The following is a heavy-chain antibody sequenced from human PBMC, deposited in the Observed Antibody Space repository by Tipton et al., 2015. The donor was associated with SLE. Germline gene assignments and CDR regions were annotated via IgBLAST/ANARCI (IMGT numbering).Heavy chain of an antibody. CDR2: IYQRGST. Sequence: TLSLTCSVSGKSLNSEYSWGWFRQSPGEGLAWIGTIYQRGSTYYHPSLKSRVNMSLDTSKNLLFVNLTSVTDADTAVYYCARDALRLIGNPSWYFDLWGRGTLVTVSS. J-gene: IGHJ2*01. D-gene: IGHD4-23*01. V-gene: IGHV4-38-2*02. CDR3: ARDALRLIGNPSWYFDL. CDR1: GKSLNSEYS.